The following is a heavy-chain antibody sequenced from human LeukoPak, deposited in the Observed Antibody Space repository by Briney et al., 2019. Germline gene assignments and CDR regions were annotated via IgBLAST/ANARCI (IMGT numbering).Heavy chain of an antibody. CDR2: ISYDGSNK. CDR3: AKGHTTIFGVVNYYFDS. J-gene: IGHJ4*02. D-gene: IGHD3-3*01. CDR1: GFTFSSYA. V-gene: IGHV3-30-3*01. Sequence: PGRSLRLSCAASGFTFSSYAMHWVRQAPGKGLEWVAVISYDGSNKYYADSVKGRFTISRDNSKNTLYLQMNSLRAEDTAVYYCAKGHTTIFGVVNYYFDSWGQGTLVTVSS.